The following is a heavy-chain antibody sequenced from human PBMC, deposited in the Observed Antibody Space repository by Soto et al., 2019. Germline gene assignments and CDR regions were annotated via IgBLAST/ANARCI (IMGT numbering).Heavy chain of an antibody. J-gene: IGHJ6*02. CDR2: ISSSSSYI. Sequence: EVQLVESGGGLVKPGGSLRLSCAASGFTFSSYSMNWVRQAPGKGLEWVSSISSSSSYIYYADSVKGRFTISRDNAKNSLYLQMNSLRAEDTAVYYCARDLITGTTYNYYYHGMDVWGQGTTVTVSS. CDR3: ARDLITGTTYNYYYHGMDV. D-gene: IGHD1-7*01. CDR1: GFTFSSYS. V-gene: IGHV3-21*01.